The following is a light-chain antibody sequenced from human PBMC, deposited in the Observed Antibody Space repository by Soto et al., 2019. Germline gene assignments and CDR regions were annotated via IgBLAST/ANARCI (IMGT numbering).Light chain of an antibody. CDR3: QQRHMWPIT. CDR2: DAY. J-gene: IGKJ5*01. Sequence: EVVLTQSPVTLSLSPGDRATLSCRASQSFRALLAWYQQRHGQAPRLLISDAYNRATDIPPRFSGSGSGTDFTLTISSLEPEDSAVYYCQQRHMWPITFGQGTRLEIK. CDR1: QSFRAL. V-gene: IGKV3-11*01.